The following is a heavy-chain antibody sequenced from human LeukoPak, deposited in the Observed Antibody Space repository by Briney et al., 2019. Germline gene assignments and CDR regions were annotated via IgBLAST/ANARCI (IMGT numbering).Heavy chain of an antibody. CDR3: TTDFRSGASLLPTDV. CDR1: GFTFTNAW. Sequence: PGGTLRLSCVASGFTFTNAWMNWVRQAPGKGLEWVGRIKSKTDGGTTDYAAPVKGRFTISRDDSKNTLYLQMNSLKTEDTAVYYCTTDFRSGASLLPTDVWGQGTTVTVSS. CDR2: IKSKTDGGTT. D-gene: IGHD3-3*01. V-gene: IGHV3-15*07. J-gene: IGHJ6*02.